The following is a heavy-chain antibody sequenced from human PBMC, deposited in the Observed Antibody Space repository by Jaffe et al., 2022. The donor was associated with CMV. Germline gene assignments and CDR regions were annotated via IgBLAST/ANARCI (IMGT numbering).Heavy chain of an antibody. V-gene: IGHV1-18*01. J-gene: IGHJ5*02. Sequence: QVQLVQSGAEVKKPGASVKVSCKASGYTFTSYGISWVRQAPGQGLEWMGWISAYNGNTNYAQKLQGRVTMTTDTSTSTAYMELRSLRSDDTAVYYCARVRRTSLLWFGELGDWFDPWGQGTLVTVSS. CDR2: ISAYNGNT. CDR3: ARVRRTSLLWFGELGDWFDP. CDR1: GYTFTSYG. D-gene: IGHD3-10*01.